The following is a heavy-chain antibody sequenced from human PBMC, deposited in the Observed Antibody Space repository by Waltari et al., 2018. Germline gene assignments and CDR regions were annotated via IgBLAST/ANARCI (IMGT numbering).Heavy chain of an antibody. CDR1: GSTFTSTY. Sequence: EVHLVESEGGLIQPWGSLRLSCVGPGSTFTSTYMSWVRQVPGKGLEWVSNIPLGTNANYAESVRGRFTISRDNSKDTLYLQMNSLRVEDTAVYFCARHVSGPTRAAFDVWGQGTMVTVSP. CDR3: ARHVSGPTRAAFDV. J-gene: IGHJ3*01. CDR2: IPLGTNA. V-gene: IGHV3-53*01. D-gene: IGHD6-19*01.